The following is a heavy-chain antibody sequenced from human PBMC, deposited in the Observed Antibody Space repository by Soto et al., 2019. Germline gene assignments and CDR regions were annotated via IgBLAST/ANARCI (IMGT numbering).Heavy chain of an antibody. CDR3: AKDRELAYCGGDCYPRHYFDY. J-gene: IGHJ4*02. D-gene: IGHD2-21*02. Sequence: QVQLVESGGGVVQPGRSLRLSCAASGFTFSSYGMHWVRQAPGKGLEWGAGISYDGSNKYYADSVKGRFTISRDNSKNTLYLQMNSLRAEDTAVYYCAKDRELAYCGGDCYPRHYFDYWGQGTLVTVSS. V-gene: IGHV3-30*18. CDR1: GFTFSSYG. CDR2: ISYDGSNK.